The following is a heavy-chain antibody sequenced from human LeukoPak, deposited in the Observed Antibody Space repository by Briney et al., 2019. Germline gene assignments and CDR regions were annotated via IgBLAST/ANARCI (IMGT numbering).Heavy chain of an antibody. CDR1: GRSISSYY. CDR2: IYYSGST. Sequence: LETLSLTCTASGRSISSYYWSWIRQPPGKGLEWIGHIYYSGSTNYNPSLKSRVTMSVDTSKNQFSLKLSSVTAADTAVYYCARDVEMATIGLRIFSYYFDYWGQGTLVTVSS. V-gene: IGHV4-59*12. D-gene: IGHD5-24*01. CDR3: ARDVEMATIGLRIFSYYFDY. J-gene: IGHJ4*02.